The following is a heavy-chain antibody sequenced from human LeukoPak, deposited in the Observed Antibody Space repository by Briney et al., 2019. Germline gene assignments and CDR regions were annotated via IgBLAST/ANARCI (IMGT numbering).Heavy chain of an antibody. Sequence: PGGSLRLSCAASGFTFSSYSMNWVRQAPGKGLEWVSSISSSSSYIYYADSVKGRFTISRDNAKNSLYLQMNRLRAEDTAVYYCARGPGYSSSWYYFQHWGQGTLVTVSS. CDR3: ARGPGYSSSWYYFQH. V-gene: IGHV3-21*01. J-gene: IGHJ1*01. CDR1: GFTFSSYS. D-gene: IGHD6-13*01. CDR2: ISSSSSYI.